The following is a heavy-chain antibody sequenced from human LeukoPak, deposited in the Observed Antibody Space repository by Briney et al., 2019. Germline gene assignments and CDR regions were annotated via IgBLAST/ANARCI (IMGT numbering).Heavy chain of an antibody. V-gene: IGHV3-23*01. CDR1: GFTFNTYT. Sequence: GGSLRLSCAASGFTFNTYTMYWVRQAPGKGLEWVSGISNSGGSTYYAGSVKGRFTISRDNSKNTLYLQMNSLRAEDTALYYCAKGQERESRLDSWGQGTLVTVSS. CDR3: AKGQERESRLDS. D-gene: IGHD1-1*01. J-gene: IGHJ4*02. CDR2: ISNSGGST.